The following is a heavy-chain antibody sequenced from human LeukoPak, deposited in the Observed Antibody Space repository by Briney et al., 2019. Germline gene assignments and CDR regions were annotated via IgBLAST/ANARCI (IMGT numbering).Heavy chain of an antibody. CDR1: GFSVTTYS. V-gene: IGHV3-30*03. J-gene: IGHJ4*02. CDR3: ARERGIFSGYYFDS. Sequence: GGSLRLSCAASGFSVTTYSVGWVRQAPGKGLEWVAGMSHDASEKHYAESVKGRFTIYRDNSKNMVFLQMNSLRTEDTALYYCARERGIFSGYYFDSWGQGTLVTVSS. CDR2: MSHDASEK. D-gene: IGHD3-10*02.